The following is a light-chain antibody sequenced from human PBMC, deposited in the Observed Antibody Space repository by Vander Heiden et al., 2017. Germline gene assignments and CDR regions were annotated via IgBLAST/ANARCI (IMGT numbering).Light chain of an antibody. V-gene: IGKV1-27*01. Sequence: DIQMTQSPSSLSASVGDTRTITCRESQGISNDLAWYQQRPGPVPKLLIYAAYTLQSGVPSRFSGCGSATDFTLTISGLQPEDVATYYCQKYNTGVTFGPGTQVDLK. CDR1: QGISND. CDR3: QKYNTGVT. J-gene: IGKJ3*01. CDR2: AAY.